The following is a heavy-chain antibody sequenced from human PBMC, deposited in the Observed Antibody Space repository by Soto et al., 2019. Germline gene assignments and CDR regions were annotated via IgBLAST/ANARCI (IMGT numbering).Heavy chain of an antibody. Sequence: EVQLVESGGGLVQPGGSLRLSCAASGFTFSSYEMNWVRQAPGKGLEWVSYISSSGSTIYYADSVKGRFTISRDNAKNSLYLQMNSLRAEDTAVYYRARVGLVTIFGVVIKGAFDIWGQGTMVTVSS. CDR1: GFTFSSYE. D-gene: IGHD3-3*01. CDR3: ARVGLVTIFGVVIKGAFDI. V-gene: IGHV3-48*03. J-gene: IGHJ3*02. CDR2: ISSSGSTI.